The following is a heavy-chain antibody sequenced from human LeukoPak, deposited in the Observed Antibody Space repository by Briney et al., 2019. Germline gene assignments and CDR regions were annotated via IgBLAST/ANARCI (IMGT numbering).Heavy chain of an antibody. Sequence: GASVKVSRKASGYTFTSYGISWVRQAPGQGLEWMGWISAYNGNTNYAQKLQGRVTMTTDTSTSTAYMELRSLRSDDTAVYYCARDEGYCSSTSCYSPYNWFDPWGQGTLVTVSS. V-gene: IGHV1-18*01. D-gene: IGHD2-2*01. CDR3: ARDEGYCSSTSCYSPYNWFDP. J-gene: IGHJ5*02. CDR2: ISAYNGNT. CDR1: GYTFTSYG.